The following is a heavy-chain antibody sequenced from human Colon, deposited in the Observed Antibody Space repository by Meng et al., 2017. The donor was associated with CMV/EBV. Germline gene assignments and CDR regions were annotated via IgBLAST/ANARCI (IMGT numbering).Heavy chain of an antibody. CDR1: GYTFTDNS. J-gene: IGHJ4*02. V-gene: IGHV1-2*02. D-gene: IGHD3-22*01. Sequence: GAGVKKPGASVKVYCKASGYTFTDNSMHWVRQAPGQGLEWMGWINPNRGGTNYAQKFQGRVTMTRDTSISTAYMELSRLRSDDTAVYYCARGKNYYDSSGYRKGLDYWGQGTLVTVSS. CDR2: INPNRGGT. CDR3: ARGKNYYDSSGYRKGLDY.